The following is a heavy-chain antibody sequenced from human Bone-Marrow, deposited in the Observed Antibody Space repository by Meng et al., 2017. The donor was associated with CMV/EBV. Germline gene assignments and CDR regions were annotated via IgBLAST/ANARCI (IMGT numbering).Heavy chain of an antibody. CDR2: INSDGSST. J-gene: IGHJ5*02. CDR1: GFTFSSYW. D-gene: IGHD2-2*01. Sequence: GGSLRLSCAASGFTFSSYWMHWVRQAPGKGLVWVSRINSDGSSTSYADSVKGRFTISRDNDKYTLYLQMNSLRAEDTAVYYCARDRYCSSTSCARQDWFDPWGQGTLVTVSS. V-gene: IGHV3-74*01. CDR3: ARDRYCSSTSCARQDWFDP.